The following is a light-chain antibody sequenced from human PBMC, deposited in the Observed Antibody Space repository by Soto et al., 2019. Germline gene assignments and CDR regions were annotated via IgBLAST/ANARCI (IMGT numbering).Light chain of an antibody. CDR2: EGS. CDR3: CSYAGSSIVV. V-gene: IGLV2-23*01. Sequence: QSALTQPASVSGSPGQSITISCTGTSSDVGSYNLVSWYQQHPGKAPKLMIYEGSKRPSGVSNRVPGSKSGNTASLTISGLQAEDEADYYCCSYAGSSIVVFGGGTKLTVL. CDR1: SSDVGSYNL. J-gene: IGLJ2*01.